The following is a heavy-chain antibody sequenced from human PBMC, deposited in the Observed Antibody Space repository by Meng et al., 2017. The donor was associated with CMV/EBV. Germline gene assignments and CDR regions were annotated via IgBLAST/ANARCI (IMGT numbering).Heavy chain of an antibody. D-gene: IGHD1-26*01. CDR2: IHYSGST. Sequence: SETLSLTCTVSGGSISSNGHYWAWIRQPPGKGLEWIGSIHYSGSTYHTPSLRSRVTISIDTSKNQFSLNLHSVTAADTAIYYCARDFGSGATENWGQGMLVTVSS. V-gene: IGHV4-39*07. J-gene: IGHJ4*02. CDR3: ARDFGSGATEN. CDR1: GGSISSNGHY.